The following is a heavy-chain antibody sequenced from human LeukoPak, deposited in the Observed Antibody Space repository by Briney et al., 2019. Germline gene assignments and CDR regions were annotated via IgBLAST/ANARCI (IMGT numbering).Heavy chain of an antibody. J-gene: IGHJ4*02. CDR2: IWYDGSHK. CDR3: ARVGKSGSYPFDY. V-gene: IGHV3-33*01. D-gene: IGHD1-26*01. CDR1: GFTFSSYG. Sequence: PGGSLRLSCATSGFTFSSYGMHWVRQAPGKGLDWVAVIWYDGSHKYYADSVKGRFTISRDNSKNTLYLQMNSLRAGDTAVYYCARVGKSGSYPFDYWGQGSLVTVSS.